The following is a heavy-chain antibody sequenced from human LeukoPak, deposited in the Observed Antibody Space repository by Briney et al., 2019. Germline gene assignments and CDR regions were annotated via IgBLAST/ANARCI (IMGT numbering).Heavy chain of an antibody. CDR1: GFTFSSYG. V-gene: IGHV3-30*18. D-gene: IGHD2/OR15-2a*01. Sequence: GRSLRLSCAASGFTFSSYGMHWVRQAPGKGLEWVAVISYDGSNKYYADSVKGRFTISRDNSKNTLYLQMNSLRAEDTAVYYCAKTPGHGFYYFDYWGQGTLVTVSS. CDR3: AKTPGHGFYYFDY. J-gene: IGHJ4*02. CDR2: ISYDGSNK.